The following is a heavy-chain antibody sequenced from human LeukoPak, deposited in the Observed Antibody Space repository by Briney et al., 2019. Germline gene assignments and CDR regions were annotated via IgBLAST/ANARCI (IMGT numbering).Heavy chain of an antibody. Sequence: GGSLRLSCAASGFTFSSYSMNWVRQAPGKGLEWVSSISSSSSYIYYADSVKGRFTISRDNAKNSLYLQMNSLRAEDTAVYYCAREEVDTAMVPYFDYWGREPWSPSP. CDR1: GFTFSSYS. J-gene: IGHJ4*02. V-gene: IGHV3-21*01. CDR2: ISSSSSYI. CDR3: AREEVDTAMVPYFDY. D-gene: IGHD5-18*01.